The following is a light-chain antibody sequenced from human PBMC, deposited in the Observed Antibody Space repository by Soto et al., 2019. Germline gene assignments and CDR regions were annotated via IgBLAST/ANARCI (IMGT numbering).Light chain of an antibody. Sequence: EVVLTQSPATLSLSPGERATLSCRASQSVSGYLAWYQQKPGQVPRLLIYVAFNRATGIPVRFSGSGSGTDFTLTISSLEPEDFAVYYCQHRSSWPITFGQGTRLEIK. CDR2: VAF. CDR3: QHRSSWPIT. CDR1: QSVSGY. V-gene: IGKV3-11*01. J-gene: IGKJ5*01.